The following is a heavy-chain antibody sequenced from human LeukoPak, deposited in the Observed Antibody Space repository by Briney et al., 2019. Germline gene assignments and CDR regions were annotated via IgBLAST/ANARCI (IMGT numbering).Heavy chain of an antibody. CDR3: AYSGSYFGAFDI. CDR2: ISTSGSTK. J-gene: IGHJ3*02. Sequence: PGGSLRLSCAASGFTFSSYEMNWVRQAPGKGLEWGSYISTSGSTKHYADSVKGRFTISRDNAKNSLYLQMNSLRAEDTAVYYCAYSGSYFGAFDIWGQGTMVTVSS. CDR1: GFTFSSYE. D-gene: IGHD1-26*01. V-gene: IGHV3-48*03.